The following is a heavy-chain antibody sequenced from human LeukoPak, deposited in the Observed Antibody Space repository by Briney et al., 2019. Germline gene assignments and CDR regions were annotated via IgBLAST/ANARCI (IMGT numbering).Heavy chain of an antibody. CDR1: GYTFTSYY. CDR3: ARGDRSAAAGTEWFDP. CDR2: INPSGGRT. Sequence: ASVKVSCEASGYTFTSYYMHWVRQAPGQGLEWMGIINPSGGRTSYAQKFQGRVTMTRDTSTSTVYMELSSLISEDTAVYYCARGDRSAAAGTEWFDPWGQGTLVTVSS. J-gene: IGHJ5*02. V-gene: IGHV1-46*01. D-gene: IGHD6-13*01.